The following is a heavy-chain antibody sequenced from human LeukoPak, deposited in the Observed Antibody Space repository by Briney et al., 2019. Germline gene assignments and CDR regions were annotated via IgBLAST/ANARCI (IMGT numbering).Heavy chain of an antibody. J-gene: IGHJ4*02. D-gene: IGHD2-15*01. CDR3: ARLGYCSGGSCYTGPLGY. CDR2: IYYSGST. V-gene: IGHV4-61*05. CDR1: GDSLSSSSYY. Sequence: PETLSLTCTVSGDSLSSSSYYWGWIRQPPGRGLEWIGYIYYSGSTNYNPSLKSRVTISIDTSKNQFSLKLSSVTAADTAVYYCARLGYCSGGSCYTGPLGYWGQGTLVTVSS.